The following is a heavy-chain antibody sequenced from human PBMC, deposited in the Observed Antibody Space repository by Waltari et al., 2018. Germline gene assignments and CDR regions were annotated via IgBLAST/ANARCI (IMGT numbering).Heavy chain of an antibody. J-gene: IGHJ4*02. CDR1: GFTFSSYS. CDR2: ISSSSSYI. V-gene: IGHV3-21*01. D-gene: IGHD3-9*01. Sequence: EVQLVESGGGLVQPGGSLRLSCAASGFTFSSYSMNWVRQAPGKGLEWVSSISSSSSYIYYADSVKGRFTISRDNAKNSLYLQMNSLRAEDTAVYYCARDVYFSNLAHDYWGQGTLVTVSS. CDR3: ARDVYFSNLAHDY.